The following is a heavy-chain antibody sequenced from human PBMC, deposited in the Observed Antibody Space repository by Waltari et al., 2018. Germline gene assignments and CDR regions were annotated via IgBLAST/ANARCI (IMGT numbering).Heavy chain of an antibody. CDR1: GRSISRGGYY. CDR3: AGEVVVVSDAFDI. D-gene: IGHD3-22*01. Sequence: QVQLQESGPGLVKPSQTLSLTCTVSGRSISRGGYYWSWIRQHPGKGLEWIGYIYYSGSTYYNPSLKSRVTISVDTSKNQFSLKLSSVTAADTAVYYCAGEVVVVSDAFDIWGQGTMVTVSS. J-gene: IGHJ3*02. CDR2: IYYSGST. V-gene: IGHV4-31*03.